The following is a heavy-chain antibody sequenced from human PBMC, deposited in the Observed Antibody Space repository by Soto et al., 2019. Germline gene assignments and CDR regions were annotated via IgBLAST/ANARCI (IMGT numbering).Heavy chain of an antibody. J-gene: IGHJ4*02. CDR3: AKGLDRASLDF. CDR1: GFTFSTHT. CDR2: LTADSDDT. D-gene: IGHD1-1*01. Sequence: EVHLVQSGGGLVQPGESLSLSCVASGFTFSTHTMNWVRQAPGKGLEWVSRLTADSDDTSYADSIKGRFTISRDNSKNTLYLQMNSLRAEDTAIYYCAKGLDRASLDFWGQGALVTVSS. V-gene: IGHV3-23*04.